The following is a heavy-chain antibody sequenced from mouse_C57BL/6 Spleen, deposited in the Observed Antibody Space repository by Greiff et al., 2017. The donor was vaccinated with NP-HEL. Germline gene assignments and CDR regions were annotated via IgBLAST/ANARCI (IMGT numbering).Heavy chain of an antibody. Sequence: VQLQQSGAELVKPGASVKMSCKASGYTFTSYWITWVKQRPGQGLEWIGDIYPGSGSTNYNEKFKSKATLTVDTSSSTAYMQLSSLTSEDSAVYYCASQGGLRLPFAYWGQGTLVTVSA. J-gene: IGHJ3*01. CDR1: GYTFTSYW. CDR3: ASQGGLRLPFAY. D-gene: IGHD3-2*02. CDR2: IYPGSGST. V-gene: IGHV1-55*01.